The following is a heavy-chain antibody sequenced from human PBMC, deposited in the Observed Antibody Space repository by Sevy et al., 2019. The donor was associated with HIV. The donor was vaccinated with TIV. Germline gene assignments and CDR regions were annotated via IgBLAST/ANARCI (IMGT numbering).Heavy chain of an antibody. Sequence: GGSLRLSCAASGFTGSSNYMSWVRQAPGKGLEWVSVIYSGGSTYYADSVKGRFTISRDNSKNTLYLQMNSLRAEDTAVYYCAALSTPGIAAAGRDLDYWGQGTLVTVSS. V-gene: IGHV3-53*01. D-gene: IGHD6-13*01. CDR1: GFTGSSNY. CDR2: IYSGGST. J-gene: IGHJ4*02. CDR3: AALSTPGIAAAGRDLDY.